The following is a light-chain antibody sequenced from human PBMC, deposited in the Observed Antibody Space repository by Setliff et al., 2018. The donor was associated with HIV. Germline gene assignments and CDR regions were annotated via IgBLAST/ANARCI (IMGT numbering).Light chain of an antibody. CDR2: DVS. J-gene: IGLJ1*01. CDR1: SSDIGDYNY. Sequence: QSALTQPASVSGSPGQSITISCTGNSSDIGDYNYVSWYQQHPGKAPKLMIYDVSNRPSGVSNRFSGSKSGNTASLNISGLQAEDEADYYCSSYTSSSTPYVFGTGTKVTVL. V-gene: IGLV2-14*03. CDR3: SSYTSSSTPYV.